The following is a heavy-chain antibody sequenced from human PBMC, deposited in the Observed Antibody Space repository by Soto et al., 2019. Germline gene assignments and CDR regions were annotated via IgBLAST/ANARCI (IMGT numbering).Heavy chain of an antibody. J-gene: IGHJ4*02. D-gene: IGHD3-22*01. CDR2: IYHSGST. CDR1: GGSISSGGYS. Sequence: QLQLQESGSGLVKPSQTLSLTCAVSGGSISSGGYSWSWIRQPPGKGLEWIGYIYHSGSTYYNPSLKSRVTISVDRSKNQCSLKLSSVTAADTAVYYCASYYDSSGKNLDYWGQGTLVTVSS. V-gene: IGHV4-30-2*01. CDR3: ASYYDSSGKNLDY.